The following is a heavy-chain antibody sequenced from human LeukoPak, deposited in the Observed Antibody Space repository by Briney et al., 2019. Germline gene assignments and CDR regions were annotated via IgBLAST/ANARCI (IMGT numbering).Heavy chain of an antibody. CDR3: ARARGYCSSTSCFGMGYGMDV. CDR1: GFTFSSYS. D-gene: IGHD2-2*01. Sequence: GGSLRLSCAASGFTFSSYSMNWVRQAPGKGLEWVSSISSSSSYIYYADPVKGRFTISRDNAKNSLYLQMNSLRAEDTAVYYCARARGYCSSTSCFGMGYGMDVWGQGTTVTVSS. J-gene: IGHJ6*02. CDR2: ISSSSSYI. V-gene: IGHV3-21*01.